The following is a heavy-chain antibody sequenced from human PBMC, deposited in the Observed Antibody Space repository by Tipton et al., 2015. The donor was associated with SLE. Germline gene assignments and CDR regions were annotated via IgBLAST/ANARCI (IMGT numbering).Heavy chain of an antibody. J-gene: IGHJ4*02. CDR3: TRVPRYNWNYIAD. CDR1: RGFSSSGGYY. CDR2: INHSGST. D-gene: IGHD1-7*01. V-gene: IGHV4-39*07. Sequence: LSLTCTVSRGFSSSGGYYWSWIRQPPGKGLEWIGEINHSGSTNYKPSLKSRVTISVDTSKNQFSLKLTSVTAADTAVYHCTRVPRYNWNYIADWGQGTLVSVSS.